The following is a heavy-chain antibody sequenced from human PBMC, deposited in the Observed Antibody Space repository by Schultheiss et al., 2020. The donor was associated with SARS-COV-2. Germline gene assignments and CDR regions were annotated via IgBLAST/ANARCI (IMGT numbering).Heavy chain of an antibody. CDR2: ISSSGSTI. CDR3: ATSGYYPTDYGMDV. V-gene: IGHV3-11*01. D-gene: IGHD5-12*01. CDR1: GGSFSGYY. Sequence: LSLTCAVYGGSFSGYYWSWIRQPPGKGLEWVSYISSSGSTIYYADSVKGRFTISRDNAKNSLYLQMNSLRAEDTAVYYCATSGYYPTDYGMDVWGQGTTVTVSS. J-gene: IGHJ6*02.